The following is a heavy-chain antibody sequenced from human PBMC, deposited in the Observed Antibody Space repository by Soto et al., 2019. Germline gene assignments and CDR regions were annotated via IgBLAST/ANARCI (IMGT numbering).Heavy chain of an antibody. CDR3: ARFYYDSSGYLPSPYYYYYGMDV. D-gene: IGHD3-22*01. J-gene: IGHJ6*02. V-gene: IGHV3-7*04. CDR2: IKQDGSEK. CDR1: GFTFSSYW. Sequence: PGGSLRLSCAASGFTFSSYWMSWVRQAPGKGLEWVANIKQDGSEKYYVDSVKGRFTISRDNAKNSLYLQMNSLRAEDTAVHYCARFYYDSSGYLPSPYYYYYGMDVWGQGTTVTVSS.